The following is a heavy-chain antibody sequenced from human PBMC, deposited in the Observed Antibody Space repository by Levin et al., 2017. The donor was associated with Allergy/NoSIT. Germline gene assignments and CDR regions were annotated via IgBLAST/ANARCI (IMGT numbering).Heavy chain of an antibody. CDR2: ISGSGGST. Sequence: GGSLRLSCAASGFTFSSYAMSWVRQAPGKGLEWVSAISGSGGSTYYADSVKGRFTISRDNSKNTLYLQMNSLRAEDTAVYYCAKGEVVVVVAATAVGRSVYFDYWGQGTLVTVSS. D-gene: IGHD2-15*01. CDR3: AKGEVVVVVAATAVGRSVYFDY. J-gene: IGHJ4*02. CDR1: GFTFSSYA. V-gene: IGHV3-23*01.